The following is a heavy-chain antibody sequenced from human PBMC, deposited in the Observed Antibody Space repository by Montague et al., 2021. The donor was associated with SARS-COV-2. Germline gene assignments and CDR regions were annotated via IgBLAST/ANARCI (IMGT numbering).Heavy chain of an antibody. D-gene: IGHD1/OR15-1a*01. CDR3: ARDRFDFSAGRQGTIDF. Sequence: SETLSLTCSVSGGSITNHYWSWIRQPAGKGLEWIGRMHFTGKTNFSPFFSSRLTMSADTSKNQFSLKLTSVTAADTAIYFCARDRFDFSAGRQGTIDFWGQGTLVTVSS. V-gene: IGHV4-4*07. CDR2: MHFTGKT. CDR1: GGSITNHY. J-gene: IGHJ4*02.